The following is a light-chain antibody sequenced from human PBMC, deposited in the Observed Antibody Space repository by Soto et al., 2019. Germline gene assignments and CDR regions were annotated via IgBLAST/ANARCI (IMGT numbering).Light chain of an antibody. J-gene: IGLJ3*02. CDR2: DSS. V-gene: IGLV2-23*01. CDR3: CSYAGSSTLV. Sequence: QSALTQPASVSGSPGQSITISCTGTSSDVGSYNLVSWYRQHPGKATKLMIYDSSKRPSGLSNRFSGSKSGNTASLTISGLQAEDEVDYYCCSYAGSSTLVFGGGTKLTVL. CDR1: SSDVGSYNL.